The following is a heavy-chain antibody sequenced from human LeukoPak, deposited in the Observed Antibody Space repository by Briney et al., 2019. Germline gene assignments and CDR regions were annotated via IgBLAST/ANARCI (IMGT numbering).Heavy chain of an antibody. J-gene: IGHJ2*01. D-gene: IGHD5-18*01. CDR3: ARSRYSYGPNWYFDL. CDR1: GGTFSSYA. V-gene: IGHV1-69*05. CDR2: ITPIFVTA. Sequence: SVKVSCKAPGGTFSSYAISWVRQAPGQGLEWMGRITPIFVTANYAQKFQGRVTITTDESTSTAYVELSSLRSEDTAVYYCARSRYSYGPNWYFDLWGRGTLATVSS.